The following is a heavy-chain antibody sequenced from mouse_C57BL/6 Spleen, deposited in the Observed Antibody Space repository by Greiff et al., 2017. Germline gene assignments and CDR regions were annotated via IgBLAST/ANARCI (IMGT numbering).Heavy chain of an antibody. Sequence: VQGVESGPGLVAPSQSLSITCTVSGFSLTSYAISWVRQPPGKGLEWLGVIWTGGGTNYNSALKSRLSISKDNSKSQVFLKMNSLQTDDTARYYCARNWGSSYHWYFDVWGTGTTVTVSS. CDR2: IWTGGGT. CDR1: GFSLTSYA. J-gene: IGHJ1*03. V-gene: IGHV2-9-1*01. D-gene: IGHD1-1*01. CDR3: ARNWGSSYHWYFDV.